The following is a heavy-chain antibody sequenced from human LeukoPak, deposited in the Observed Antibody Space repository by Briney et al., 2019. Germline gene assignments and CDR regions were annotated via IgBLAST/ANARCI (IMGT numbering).Heavy chain of an antibody. Sequence: PGGSLRLSCAASGITFSDYYMSWIRQAPGKGLEWVSYINSSGSTKYYADSVKGRFTISRDNGNNSLYLQMNSLRAEDPAVYYCAGDRSSPGYFDYWGQGTLVTVSS. V-gene: IGHV3-11*01. CDR1: GITFSDYY. CDR3: AGDRSSPGYFDY. J-gene: IGHJ4*02. D-gene: IGHD6-6*01. CDR2: INSSGSTK.